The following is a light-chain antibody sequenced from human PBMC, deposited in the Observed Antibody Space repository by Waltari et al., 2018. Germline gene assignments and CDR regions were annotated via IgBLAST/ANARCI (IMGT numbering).Light chain of an antibody. V-gene: IGLV2-14*03. Sequence: QSALTQPASVSGSPGQSTTISCTGTSSDVGAYTYVSWYQQHPGKAPKLMIYDVSNRPSGVSNRFSGSKSGNTASLTISGLQAEDEADYYCSSYIDSSTLELFGGGTSLTVL. CDR1: SSDVGAYTY. CDR3: SSYIDSSTLEL. CDR2: DVS. J-gene: IGLJ2*01.